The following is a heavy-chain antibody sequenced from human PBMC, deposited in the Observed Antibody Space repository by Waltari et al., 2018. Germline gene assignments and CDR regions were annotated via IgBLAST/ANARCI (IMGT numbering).Heavy chain of an antibody. Sequence: QGQLVQSGDDVKKPGASVKVSCKTSGSKFTSYGISWVRQAPGQGLEWMAWISTYNGDTHYAQRFQGRVTVTTDTSTSTVYMDLTSLRSDDTAVYYCVRQESVENGVFDIWGQGTKVSVSS. D-gene: IGHD1-1*01. CDR3: VRQESVENGVFDI. J-gene: IGHJ3*02. V-gene: IGHV1-18*01. CDR2: ISTYNGDT. CDR1: GSKFTSYG.